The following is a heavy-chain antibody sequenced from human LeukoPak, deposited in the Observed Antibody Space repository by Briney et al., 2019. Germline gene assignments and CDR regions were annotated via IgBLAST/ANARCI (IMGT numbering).Heavy chain of an antibody. CDR2: ISSSSSDI. CDR3: ARDVVAGDFDY. Sequence: PGGSLRLSCAASGFTFSSYAMHWVRQAPGKGLEWVSSISSSSSDIYYADSVKGRFTISRDNAKNSLYLQMNSLRAEDTAVYYCARDVVAGDFDYWGQGTLVTVSS. CDR1: GFTFSSYA. J-gene: IGHJ4*02. D-gene: IGHD2-15*01. V-gene: IGHV3-21*01.